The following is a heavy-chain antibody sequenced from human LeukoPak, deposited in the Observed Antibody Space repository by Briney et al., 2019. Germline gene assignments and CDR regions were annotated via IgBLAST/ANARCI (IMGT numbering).Heavy chain of an antibody. Sequence: ASVKVSCKASGYTFTGYYMHWVRQAPGQGLEWMGWINPNSGGTNYAQKFQGRVTMTRDTSISTAYMELSRLRSDDTAVYYCARDRIFVVVPAAIGDFDYWGQGTLVTVSP. V-gene: IGHV1-2*02. J-gene: IGHJ4*02. CDR1: GYTFTGYY. CDR3: ARDRIFVVVPAAIGDFDY. CDR2: INPNSGGT. D-gene: IGHD2-2*01.